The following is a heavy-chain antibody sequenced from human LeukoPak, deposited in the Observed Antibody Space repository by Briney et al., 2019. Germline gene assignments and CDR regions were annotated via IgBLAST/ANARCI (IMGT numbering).Heavy chain of an antibody. CDR1: GFTFSNYE. D-gene: IGHD4-17*01. CDR2: IKQDGNEK. J-gene: IGHJ4*02. Sequence: GGSLRLSCAASGFTFSNYEMTWVRQAPGKGLEWVANIKQDGNEKYYVDPVEGRFTISRDNAKNSMFLQMNSLRAEDTAVYYCATGGDGDFHWGQGTLVTVSS. V-gene: IGHV3-7*05. CDR3: ATGGDGDFH.